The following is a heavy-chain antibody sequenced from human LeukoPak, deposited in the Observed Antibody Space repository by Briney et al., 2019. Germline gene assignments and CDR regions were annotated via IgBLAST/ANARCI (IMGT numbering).Heavy chain of an antibody. CDR2: IYSGDSVT. J-gene: IGHJ4*02. CDR3: ARSRGRSPSDSSRYYPSFDY. Sequence: GESLKISCKGYGYSFTSPWIAWGRQMPGKGLEFMGFIYSGDSVTRYSPSFQGQVTISADKSISTASLQWSSLKASDTAMYYCARSRGRSPSDSSRYYPSFDYWGQGTLVTVSS. D-gene: IGHD3-22*01. V-gene: IGHV5-51*01. CDR1: GYSFTSPW.